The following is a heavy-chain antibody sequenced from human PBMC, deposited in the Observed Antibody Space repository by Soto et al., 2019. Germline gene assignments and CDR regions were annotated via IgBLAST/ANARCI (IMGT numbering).Heavy chain of an antibody. CDR1: GGSISSSNW. Sequence: QVQLQESGPGLVKPSGTLSLTCAVSGGSISSSNWWSWVRQPPGKGLEWIGEIYHSGSTNYNPSLKSRVTISVDKSKNQFSLKLSSVTAADTAVYYCAREVRVLLWFGESRQGGWFDPWGQGTLVTVSS. V-gene: IGHV4-4*02. CDR3: AREVRVLLWFGESRQGGWFDP. J-gene: IGHJ5*02. CDR2: IYHSGST. D-gene: IGHD3-10*01.